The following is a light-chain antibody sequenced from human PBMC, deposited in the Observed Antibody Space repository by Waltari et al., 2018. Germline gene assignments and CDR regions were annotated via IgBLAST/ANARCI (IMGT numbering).Light chain of an antibody. CDR2: DVN. V-gene: IGLV2-11*01. Sequence: QSALAQPRSVSGSPGQSVTISCTGSSSNVGGYNYVSWYQQYPGQAPKLMLYDVNERPSGVPHRFSGSQSVDAASLTISGLQAEDEADYYCCSYAGSYTYVFGTGTKVTV. CDR1: SSNVGGYNY. J-gene: IGLJ1*01. CDR3: CSYAGSYTYV.